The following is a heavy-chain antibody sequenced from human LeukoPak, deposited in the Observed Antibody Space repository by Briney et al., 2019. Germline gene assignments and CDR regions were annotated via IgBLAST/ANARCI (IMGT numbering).Heavy chain of an antibody. Sequence: GGSLRLSCAASGFSFSSYNMNWVRQAPGKGLEWVSYISGSSSATDYADSVKGRFTISRDNAKNSLYLQMDSLRDEDTAVYYCASSGRGAFYGMDVWGQGTTVTVSS. CDR2: ISGSSSAT. J-gene: IGHJ6*02. CDR3: ASSGRGAFYGMDV. D-gene: IGHD3-10*01. V-gene: IGHV3-48*02. CDR1: GFSFSSYN.